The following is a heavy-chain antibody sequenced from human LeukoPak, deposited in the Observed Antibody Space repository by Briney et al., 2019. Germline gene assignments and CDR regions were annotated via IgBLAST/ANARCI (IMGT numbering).Heavy chain of an antibody. V-gene: IGHV3-30*02. CDR2: IQFDERQK. J-gene: IGHJ4*02. CDR1: RFTFSSYG. D-gene: IGHD4-17*01. Sequence: PGGSLRLSCAASRFTFSSYGMHWVRQAPGKGLDWAAFIQFDERQKYYADSVRGRFTISRDNSQNTLYLQMNSLGPEDTAVSYCFFGEGWGQGTLVTVSS. CDR3: FFGEG.